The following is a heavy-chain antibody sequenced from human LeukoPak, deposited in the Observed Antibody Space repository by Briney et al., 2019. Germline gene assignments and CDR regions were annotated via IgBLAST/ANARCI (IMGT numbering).Heavy chain of an antibody. CDR1: GLTFSSYG. V-gene: IGHV3-33*01. J-gene: IGHJ3*02. CDR3: ARETSELERKDDDAFDI. Sequence: GALRLSCAASGLTFSSYGMPWFGQAPGKGLGWVAVIRYDGSNKYYADSVKGRFTISRDNSKNTLYLQMNSLRAEDTAVYYCARETSELERKDDDAFDIWGQGTMVTVSS. CDR2: IRYDGSNK. D-gene: IGHD1-1*01.